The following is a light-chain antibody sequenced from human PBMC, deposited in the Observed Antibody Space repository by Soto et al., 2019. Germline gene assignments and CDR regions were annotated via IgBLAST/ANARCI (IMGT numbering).Light chain of an antibody. CDR1: QSVSNY. V-gene: IGKV3-11*01. Sequence: EIVLTQSPATLSLSPGERATLSCRASQSVSNYLTWYQQKPGQAPRLLIYDASKRVTGIPARFSGSGSGTDFTLTISSLEPEDFAVYYCQERFNWPRLTFGQGTKLEIK. CDR2: DAS. J-gene: IGKJ2*01. CDR3: QERFNWPRLT.